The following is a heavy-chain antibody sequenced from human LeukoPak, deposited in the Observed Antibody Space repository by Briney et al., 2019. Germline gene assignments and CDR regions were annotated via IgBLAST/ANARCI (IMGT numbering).Heavy chain of an antibody. J-gene: IGHJ4*02. CDR3: SRASMFRGPIVSPPGDY. Sequence: QSGGSLRLSCAASGFSFSTYAMSWFRQAPGEGLEWVSAVSGDGGITYYADSVKGRFTISRDNSKNTLYLQMDSLRAEDTAVYYCSRASMFRGPIVSPPGDYWGQGTLVTVSS. D-gene: IGHD3-10*01. CDR2: VSGDGGIT. CDR1: GFSFSTYA. V-gene: IGHV3-23*01.